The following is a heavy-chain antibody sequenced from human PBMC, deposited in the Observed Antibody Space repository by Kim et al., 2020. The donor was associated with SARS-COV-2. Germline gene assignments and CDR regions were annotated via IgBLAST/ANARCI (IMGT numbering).Heavy chain of an antibody. Sequence: ATKVQGRVTITADESTGTAYMERGSLRSEDTAVYYCARGSVEYFDGPFDPWGQGTLVTVSS. V-gene: IGHV1-69*01. CDR3: ARGSVEYFDGPFDP. D-gene: IGHD3-9*01. J-gene: IGHJ5*02.